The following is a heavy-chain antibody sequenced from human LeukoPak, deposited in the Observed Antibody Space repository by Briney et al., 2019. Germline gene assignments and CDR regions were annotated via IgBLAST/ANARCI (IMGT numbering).Heavy chain of an antibody. J-gene: IGHJ4*02. D-gene: IGHD3-10*01. CDR3: ARLFQGRGDY. CDR2: IYHSGST. CDR1: GYSISSGYY. Sequence: SEALSLTCAVSGYSISSGYYWGRIRQPPGKGLEWIGSIYHSGSTYYNPSLKSRVTISVDTSKNQFSLKLSSVTAADTAVYYCARLFQGRGDYWGQGTLVTVSS. V-gene: IGHV4-38-2*01.